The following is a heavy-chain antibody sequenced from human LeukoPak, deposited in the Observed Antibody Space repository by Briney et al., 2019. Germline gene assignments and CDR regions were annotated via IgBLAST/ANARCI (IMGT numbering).Heavy chain of an antibody. J-gene: IGHJ4*02. Sequence: TGGSLRLSCAASGFTFSSYAMHWVRQAPGKGLEWVAVISYDGSNKYYADSVKGRFTISRDNSKNTLYLQMNSLRAEDTAVYYCARGKYSSGWYLGYFYYFDYWGQGTLVTVSS. D-gene: IGHD6-19*01. V-gene: IGHV3-30*04. CDR2: ISYDGSNK. CDR1: GFTFSSYA. CDR3: ARGKYSSGWYLGYFYYFDY.